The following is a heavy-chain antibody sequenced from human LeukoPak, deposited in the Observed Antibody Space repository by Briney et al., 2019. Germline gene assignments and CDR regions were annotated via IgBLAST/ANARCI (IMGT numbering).Heavy chain of an antibody. D-gene: IGHD2-2*01. CDR1: GFIFSNYE. J-gene: IGHJ1*01. V-gene: IGHV3-43*02. CDR3: AKDEGDCSSTSCYEYFQH. CDR2: ISDHGKSR. Sequence: PGGSLRLSCAASGFIFSNYEMNWVRQTPGKGLKWVSYISDHGKSRNYVDSVKGRFTISRDNSKNSLYLQMNSLRAEDTALYYCAKDEGDCSSTSCYEYFQHWGQGTLVTVSS.